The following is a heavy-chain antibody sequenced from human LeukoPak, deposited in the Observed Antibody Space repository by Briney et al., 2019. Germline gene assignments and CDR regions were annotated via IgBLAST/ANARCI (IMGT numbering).Heavy chain of an antibody. D-gene: IGHD2-2*01. CDR1: GGSFSGYY. CDR2: INHSGST. J-gene: IGHJ5*02. Sequence: SETLSLNCAVYGGSFSGYYWSWIRQPPGKGLEWIGEINHSGSTNYNPSLKSRVTISVDTSKNQFSLKLSSVTAADTAVYYCARGPQYPWFDPWGQGTLVTVSS. V-gene: IGHV4-34*01. CDR3: ARGPQYPWFDP.